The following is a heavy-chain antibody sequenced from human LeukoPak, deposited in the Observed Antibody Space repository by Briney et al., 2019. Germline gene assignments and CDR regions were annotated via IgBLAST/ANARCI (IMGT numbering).Heavy chain of an antibody. J-gene: IGHJ2*01. CDR1: GFTFSSYA. D-gene: IGHD3-22*01. CDR2: ISYDGSNK. CDR3: AKEGSYYYDSSGPLNWYFDL. V-gene: IGHV3-30*18. Sequence: GGSLRLSCAASGFTFSSYAMSWVRQAPGKGLEWVAVISYDGSNKYYADSVKGRFTISRDNSKNTLYLQMNSLRAEDTAVYYCAKEGSYYYDSSGPLNWYFDLWGRGTLVTVSS.